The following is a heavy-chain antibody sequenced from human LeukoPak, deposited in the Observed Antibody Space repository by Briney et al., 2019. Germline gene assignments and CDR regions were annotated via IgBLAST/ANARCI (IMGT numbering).Heavy chain of an antibody. CDR2: INHSGST. Sequence: SETLSLTCAVYGGSFSGYYWSWIRQPPGKGLEWIGEINHSGSTNYNPSLKSRVTISVDTSKNQFSLKLSSVTAADTAVYYCARGPSRDIVLVAYAYFDYWGQGTLVTVSS. CDR3: ARGPSRDIVLVAYAYFDY. V-gene: IGHV4-34*01. J-gene: IGHJ4*02. CDR1: GGSFSGYY. D-gene: IGHD2-8*02.